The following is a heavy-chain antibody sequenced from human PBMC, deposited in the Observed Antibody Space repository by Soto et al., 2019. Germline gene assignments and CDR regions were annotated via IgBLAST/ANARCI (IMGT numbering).Heavy chain of an antibody. D-gene: IGHD3-10*01. J-gene: IGHJ5*02. Sequence: QVQLVQSGAEVKERGSSVKVSCKASGGTFSSYAISWVRQAPGQGLEWMGGIIPIFGTANYAQKFQGRVTITADESTSTAYMELSSLRSEDTAVYYCASTVNGVITPGWFDPWGQGTLVTVSS. V-gene: IGHV1-69*12. CDR2: IIPIFGTA. CDR3: ASTVNGVITPGWFDP. CDR1: GGTFSSYA.